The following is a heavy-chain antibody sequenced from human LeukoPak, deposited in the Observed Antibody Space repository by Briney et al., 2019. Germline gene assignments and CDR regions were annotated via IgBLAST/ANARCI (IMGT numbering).Heavy chain of an antibody. Sequence: SETLSLTCTVSGGSISSYYWSWIRQPPGKGLEWIGYIYYSGSTNYNPSLKSRVTISVDTSKNQFSLKLSSVTAADTAVYYCARQSYYDSSGYYYAAEYFQHWGQGTLVTVSS. D-gene: IGHD3-22*01. CDR1: GGSISSYY. CDR2: IYYSGST. J-gene: IGHJ1*01. V-gene: IGHV4-59*01. CDR3: ARQSYYDSSGYYYAAEYFQH.